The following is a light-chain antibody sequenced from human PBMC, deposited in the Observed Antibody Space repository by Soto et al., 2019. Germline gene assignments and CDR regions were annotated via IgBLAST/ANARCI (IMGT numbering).Light chain of an antibody. CDR1: SGSVSTSYY. Sequence: QTVVTQEPSFSVSPGRTVTITCGLSSGSVSTSYYPSWYQQTPGQAPRTLIYTTNTRSSGVPDRFSGSILGNKAALTITGAQADDESDYYCVLYMGSGIWVFGGGTKVTVL. CDR3: VLYMGSGIWV. J-gene: IGLJ3*02. V-gene: IGLV8-61*01. CDR2: TTN.